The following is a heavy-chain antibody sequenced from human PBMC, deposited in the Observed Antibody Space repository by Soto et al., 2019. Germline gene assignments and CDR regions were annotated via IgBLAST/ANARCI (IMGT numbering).Heavy chain of an antibody. CDR2: IHYTGSI. CDR3: AREDDGGDRDYYGLDV. CDR1: GGSISSEYFH. J-gene: IGHJ6*02. D-gene: IGHD2-21*02. Sequence: QVQLQQSGPGLVEPSQTLSLTCAVSGGSISSEYFHWTWIRQSPGKGLQWIGYIHYTGSIMYNPSFKSRLTMEVDTTKNQVSLQLTSVTAADTAVYFCAREDDGGDRDYYGLDVWGQGTTVTVSS. V-gene: IGHV4-30-4*08.